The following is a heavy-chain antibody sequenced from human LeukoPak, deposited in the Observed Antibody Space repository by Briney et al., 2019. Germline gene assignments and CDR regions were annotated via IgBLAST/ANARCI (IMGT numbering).Heavy chain of an antibody. CDR2: IIPILGVA. J-gene: IGHJ6*02. CDR3: ARRGLQPYYSMDV. D-gene: IGHD5-24*01. V-gene: IGHV1-69*02. CDR1: GGTFSSYT. Sequence: SVKVSCKASGGTFSSYTISWVRQAPGQGLEWMGRIIPILGVANYAQKFQGRVTITADKSTSTAYMELSSLRSEDTAVYYCARRGLQPYYSMDVWGQGTTVTVSS.